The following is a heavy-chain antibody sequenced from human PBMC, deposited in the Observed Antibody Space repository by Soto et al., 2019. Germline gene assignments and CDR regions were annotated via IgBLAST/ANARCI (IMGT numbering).Heavy chain of an antibody. J-gene: IGHJ6*02. CDR2: ISAYNGST. V-gene: IGHV1-18*04. D-gene: IGHD6-6*01. CDR3: ARDEDSSSPEYYYYYYGMDV. Sequence: GASVKVSCKASGYTFTSYGISWVRQAPGQGLEWMGWISAYNGSTNYAQKLQGRVTMTTDTSTSTAYMELRSLRSDDTAVYYCARDEDSSSPEYYYYYYGMDVWGQGTTVTVSS. CDR1: GYTFTSYG.